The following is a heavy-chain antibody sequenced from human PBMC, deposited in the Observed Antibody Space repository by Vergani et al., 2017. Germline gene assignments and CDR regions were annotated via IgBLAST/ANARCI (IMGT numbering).Heavy chain of an antibody. CDR1: GFTFDDYG. CDR2: ISSSSSTI. Sequence: EVQLVESGGGVVRPGGSLRLSCAASGFTFDDYGMNWVRQAPGKGLEWVSYISSSSSTIYYADSVKGRFTIYRDNVKNSLYLQMNSLRAEDTAVYYCARECIAAAGGLTWFDPWGQGTLVTVSS. J-gene: IGHJ5*02. D-gene: IGHD6-13*01. V-gene: IGHV3-48*01. CDR3: ARECIAAAGGLTWFDP.